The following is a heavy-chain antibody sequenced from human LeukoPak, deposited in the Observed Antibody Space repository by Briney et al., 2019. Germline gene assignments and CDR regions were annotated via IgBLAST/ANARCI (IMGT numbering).Heavy chain of an antibody. CDR2: ISWNSGSI. D-gene: IGHD3-22*01. CDR3: AKDLGGGYYDSSGYPPYFDY. CDR1: GFTFDDYA. Sequence: GGSLRLSCAASGFTFDDYAMHWVRQAPGKGLEWVSGISWNSGSIGYADSVKGRFTISRDNAKNSLYLQMNSLRAEDTALYYCAKDLGGGYYDSSGYPPYFDYWGQGTLVTVSS. V-gene: IGHV3-9*01. J-gene: IGHJ4*02.